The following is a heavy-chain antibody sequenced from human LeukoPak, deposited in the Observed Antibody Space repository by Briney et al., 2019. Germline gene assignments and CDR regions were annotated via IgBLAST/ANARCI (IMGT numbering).Heavy chain of an antibody. CDR1: GYTFTSYA. Sequence: ASVKVSCKASGYTFTSYAMNWVRQAPGQGLEWMGWINTNTGNPTYAQGFTGRFVFSLDTSVSTAYLQISSLKAEDTAAYYCARRRRNYPANWFDPWGQGTLVTVSS. CDR2: INTNTGNP. V-gene: IGHV7-4-1*02. CDR3: ARRRRNYPANWFDP. J-gene: IGHJ5*02. D-gene: IGHD1-7*01.